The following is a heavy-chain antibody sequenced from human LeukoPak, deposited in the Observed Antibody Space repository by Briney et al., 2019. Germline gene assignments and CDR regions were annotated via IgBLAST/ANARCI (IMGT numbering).Heavy chain of an antibody. D-gene: IGHD4-17*01. CDR3: ARGTINGDLHY. CDR1: GYSISSGYY. CDR2: IYHSGST. Sequence: SETLSLTCTVSGYSISSGYYWGWIRQPPGKGLEWIGNIYHSGSTYYNPSLKSRVTISADTSKNQFSLNLSSVTAADTAVYYCARGTINGDLHYWGQGTLVTVSS. V-gene: IGHV4-38-2*02. J-gene: IGHJ4*02.